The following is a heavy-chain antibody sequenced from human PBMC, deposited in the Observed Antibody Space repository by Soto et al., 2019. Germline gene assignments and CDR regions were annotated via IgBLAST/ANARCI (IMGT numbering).Heavy chain of an antibody. CDR2: ITSSISYT. V-gene: IGHV3-11*06. CDR1: GFTFSDYY. Sequence: PGGSLRLSCAAAGFTFSDYYMRWIRQAPGKGLEWVSYITSSISYTHYADSVKGRFTISRDNAKNSLYLQMNSLRAEDTAVYYCARYIYGYVDYWGQGTLVTVSS. D-gene: IGHD5-18*01. CDR3: ARYIYGYVDY. J-gene: IGHJ4*02.